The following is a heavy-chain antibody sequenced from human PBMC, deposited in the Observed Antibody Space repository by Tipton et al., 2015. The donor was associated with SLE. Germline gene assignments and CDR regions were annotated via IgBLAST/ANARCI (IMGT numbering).Heavy chain of an antibody. CDR2: IYYSGST. Sequence: GLVKPSETLSLTCTVSGGSISSYYWSWIRQPPGKGLEWIGYIYYSGSTNYNPSLKSRLTISVDPSKNQFSLKLSSVTAADTAVYYCATVNCSLGGCILDSWGRGTLVTVSS. CDR1: GGSISSYY. V-gene: IGHV4-59*01. CDR3: ATVNCSLGGCILDS. D-gene: IGHD2-15*01. J-gene: IGHJ4*02.